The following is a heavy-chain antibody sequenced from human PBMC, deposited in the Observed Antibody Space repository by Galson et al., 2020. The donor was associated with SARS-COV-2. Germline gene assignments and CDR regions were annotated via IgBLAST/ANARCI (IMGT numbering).Heavy chain of an antibody. J-gene: IGHJ6*02. CDR2: VSYTGST. V-gene: IGHV4-59*01. Sequence: SQTLSLTCTVSGGSTSSYYWSWIRQPPGKGLEWIGYVSYTGSTIYNPSLKSRVTISLYTSKNQFSLKLTSVTAADTAVYYCARVDDYYDSSGYYRHYGMDVWCQGTTVIVSS. CDR1: GGSTSSYY. CDR3: ARVDDYYDSSGYYRHYGMDV. D-gene: IGHD3-22*01.